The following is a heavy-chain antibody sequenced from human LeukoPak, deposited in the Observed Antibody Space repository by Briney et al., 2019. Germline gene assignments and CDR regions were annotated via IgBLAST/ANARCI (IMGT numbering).Heavy chain of an antibody. CDR3: AREADCSGGNCYRGPFDI. V-gene: IGHV3-33*01. CDR2: IWYDGSNQ. Sequence: GGSLRLSCATSGFTFSTYAIHWVRQAPGKGLEWVAAIWYDGSNQYYPDSVKGRLTISRDNSKNTLYRQMNSLRVEDTALYYCAREADCSGGNCYRGPFDIWGQGTMVTVSS. D-gene: IGHD2-15*01. J-gene: IGHJ3*02. CDR1: GFTFSTYA.